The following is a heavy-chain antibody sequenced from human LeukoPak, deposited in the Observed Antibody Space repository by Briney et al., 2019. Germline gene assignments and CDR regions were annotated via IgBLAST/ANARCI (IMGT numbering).Heavy chain of an antibody. CDR1: GFTFSSNA. Sequence: GGSVRLSCAASGFTFSSNAMTWVRQAPGMGLEWVSGISGSGGITYYAGSVKGRVTISRDNSKNTLYLQMNSLRAEDTALYYCAKHRMITVVSSADFWGQGTLVTVSS. CDR2: ISGSGGIT. V-gene: IGHV3-23*01. CDR3: AKHRMITVVSSADF. J-gene: IGHJ4*02. D-gene: IGHD4-23*01.